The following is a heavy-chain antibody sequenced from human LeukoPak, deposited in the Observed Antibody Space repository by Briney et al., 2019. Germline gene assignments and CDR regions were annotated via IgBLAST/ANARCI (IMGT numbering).Heavy chain of an antibody. CDR3: ARTDGLYDWFDP. J-gene: IGHJ5*02. CDR1: VCFLSSSIYY. CDR2: IYYSGST. Sequence: SGTVSLTCTFSVCFLSSSIYYGVWIRQPPGKGLEWIGSIYYSGSTYYNPSLKSRVTISVDTSKNQFSLKLNSVTAADTGVFYCARTDGLYDWFDPWGQGTLVTVSS. D-gene: IGHD2-8*01. V-gene: IGHV4-39*01.